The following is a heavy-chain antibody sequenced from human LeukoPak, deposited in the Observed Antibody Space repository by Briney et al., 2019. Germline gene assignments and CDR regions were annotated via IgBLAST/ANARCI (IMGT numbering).Heavy chain of an antibody. Sequence: GGSLRLSCAASGFTFSNYWMHWGRQAPGKGRVWVSRIKSDGINTSYADSVKGRFTISRDNAKNTLNLQMNSLRAEDTAVYYCARDLGQYYDTSDNWFDPWGQGTLVTVSS. J-gene: IGHJ5*02. CDR2: IKSDGINT. CDR3: ARDLGQYYDTSDNWFDP. D-gene: IGHD3-22*01. CDR1: GFTFSNYW. V-gene: IGHV3-74*01.